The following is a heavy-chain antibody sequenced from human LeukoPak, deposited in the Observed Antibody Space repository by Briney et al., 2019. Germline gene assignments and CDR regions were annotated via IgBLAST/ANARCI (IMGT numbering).Heavy chain of an antibody. CDR1: GYTFTSYY. V-gene: IGHV1-46*01. CDR2: INPSGGST. J-gene: IGHJ6*02. Sequence: ASVKVSCKASGYTFTSYYMHWVRQAPGQGLEWMGIINPSGGSTSYAQKFQGRVTMTRDTSTSTVYMELSSLRSEDTAVYYCARDSGTVSSLYYYGMDVWGQGTTVTVSS. D-gene: IGHD1-26*01. CDR3: ARDSGTVSSLYYYGMDV.